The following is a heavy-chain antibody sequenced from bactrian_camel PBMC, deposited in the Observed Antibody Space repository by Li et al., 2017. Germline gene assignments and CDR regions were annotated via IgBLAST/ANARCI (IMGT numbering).Heavy chain of an antibody. J-gene: IGHJ4*01. D-gene: IGHD6*01. Sequence: HVQLVESGGGSVQAGGSQRLSCRASGYTASTYCMAWFRQAPGKEREGVGARYSEDRISFTRYGDSVKGRFTISRDSAKNSVYLQMNNLQPEDTATYYCAEGRGSRGEHCYSLNYWGQGTQVTVS. V-gene: IGHV3S6*01. CDR2: RYSEDRISFT. CDR3: AEGRGSRGEHCYSLNY. CDR1: GYTASTYC.